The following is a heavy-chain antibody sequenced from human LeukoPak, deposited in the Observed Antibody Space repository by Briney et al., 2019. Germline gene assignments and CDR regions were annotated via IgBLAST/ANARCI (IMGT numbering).Heavy chain of an antibody. J-gene: IGHJ5*02. V-gene: IGHV1-18*01. CDR3: ARFFYYGSGNWFDP. CDR1: GYTFTSYG. D-gene: IGHD3-10*01. Sequence: GASVTLSCKASGYTFTSYGISWVRQAPGQGLEWMGWISAYNGNTDYAQKLQGRVTMTTDTSTSTAYMELRSLRSDDTAVYYCARFFYYGSGNWFDPWGQGTLVTVS. CDR2: ISAYNGNT.